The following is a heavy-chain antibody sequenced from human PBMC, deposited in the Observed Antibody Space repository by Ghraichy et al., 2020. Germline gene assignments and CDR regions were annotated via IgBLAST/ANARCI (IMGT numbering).Heavy chain of an antibody. Sequence: SETLSLTCTVSGGSISSGGYYWSWIRQYPGKGLEWIGYIYYSGSTYYNPSLKSRVTISVDTSKNQFSLKLSSVTAADTAVYYCARSEAEVVPAARGIFDYWGQGTLVTVSS. CDR3: ARSEAEVVPAARGIFDY. J-gene: IGHJ4*02. CDR1: GGSISSGGYY. D-gene: IGHD2-2*01. CDR2: IYYSGST. V-gene: IGHV4-31*03.